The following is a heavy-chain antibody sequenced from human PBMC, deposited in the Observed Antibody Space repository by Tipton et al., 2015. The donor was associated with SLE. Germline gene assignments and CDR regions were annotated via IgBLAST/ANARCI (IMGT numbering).Heavy chain of an antibody. V-gene: IGHV4-59*11. CDR2: IYYSGST. Sequence: TLSLTCTVSGGSISSHYWSWIRQPPGKGLEWIGYIYYSGSTYYNPSLKSRVTISVDTSKNQFSLNLSSVNAADTAVYYCARGGTAFDIWGQGTTVTVSS. CDR1: GGSISSHY. J-gene: IGHJ3*02. CDR3: ARGGTAFDI. D-gene: IGHD1-1*01.